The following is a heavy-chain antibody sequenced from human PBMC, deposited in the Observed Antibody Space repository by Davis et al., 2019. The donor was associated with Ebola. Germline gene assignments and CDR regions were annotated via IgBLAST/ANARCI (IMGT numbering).Heavy chain of an antibody. CDR3: ARGLGYCSSTSCYSYYYYGMDV. CDR1: GFTFSSYA. Sequence: GESLKISCAASGFTFSSYAMHWVRQAPGKGLEWVAVISYDGSNKYYADSVKGRFTISRDNSKNTLYLQMNSLRAEDTAVYYCARGLGYCSSTSCYSYYYYGMDVWGQGTTVTVSS. J-gene: IGHJ6*02. V-gene: IGHV3-30-3*01. CDR2: ISYDGSNK. D-gene: IGHD2-2*01.